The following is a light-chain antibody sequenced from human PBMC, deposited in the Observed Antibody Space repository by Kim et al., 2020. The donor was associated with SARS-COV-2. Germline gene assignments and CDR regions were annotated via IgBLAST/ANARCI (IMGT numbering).Light chain of an antibody. Sequence: QSALTQPASVSGSPGQSITISCTGTRSDVGGYTFVSWYQQHPGKAPKLLIFDVNKRPSGVSNRFSGSKSDNTASLTISGLQAEDDADYYCSSYTSSSSYYVLGTGTKVTVL. CDR1: RSDVGGYTF. V-gene: IGLV2-14*01. CDR3: SSYTSSSSYYV. J-gene: IGLJ1*01. CDR2: DVN.